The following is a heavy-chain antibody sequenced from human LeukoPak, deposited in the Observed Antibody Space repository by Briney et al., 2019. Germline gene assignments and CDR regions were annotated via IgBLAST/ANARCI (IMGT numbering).Heavy chain of an antibody. CDR2: ISSDGGDT. D-gene: IGHD2-15*01. CDR1: GFTFSSNG. V-gene: IGHV3-30*18. CDR3: AKDRGVAIVGSDDAFDI. J-gene: IGHJ3*02. Sequence: PGGSLRLSCAASGFTFSSNGMHWVRQAPGKGLEWVSLISSDGGDTYYADSVKGRFTISRDNSKNTLCLQMYSLKTEDTAVYYCAKDRGVAIVGSDDAFDIWGQGTMVTVSS.